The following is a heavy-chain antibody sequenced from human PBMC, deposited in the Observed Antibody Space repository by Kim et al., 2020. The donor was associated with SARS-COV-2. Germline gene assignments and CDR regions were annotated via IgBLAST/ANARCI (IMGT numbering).Heavy chain of an antibody. D-gene: IGHD3-9*01. Sequence: SETLSLTCTVSGGSISSGGYYWSWIRQHPGKGLEWIGYIYYSGSTYYNPSLKSRVTISVDTSKNQFSLKLSSVTAADTAVYYCARASKDYDILTPRPHLDYWGQGTLVTISS. CDR3: ARASKDYDILTPRPHLDY. CDR2: IYYSGST. J-gene: IGHJ4*02. CDR1: GGSISSGGYY. V-gene: IGHV4-31*03.